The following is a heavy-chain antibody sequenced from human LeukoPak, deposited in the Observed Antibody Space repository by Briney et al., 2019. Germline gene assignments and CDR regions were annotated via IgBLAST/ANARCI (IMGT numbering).Heavy chain of an antibody. J-gene: IGHJ5*02. CDR3: ARDKHYYDSSTYA. V-gene: IGHV3-20*04. Sequence: GGSLRLSCAASGFTFNDYGMSWVRQGPGKGLEWVPGINWNGGTTGYADSVRGRFTISRDNAKNSLYLQMNSLRAEDTALYYCARDKHYYDSSTYACGQGTLVTVSS. CDR1: GFTFNDYG. D-gene: IGHD3-22*01. CDR2: INWNGGTT.